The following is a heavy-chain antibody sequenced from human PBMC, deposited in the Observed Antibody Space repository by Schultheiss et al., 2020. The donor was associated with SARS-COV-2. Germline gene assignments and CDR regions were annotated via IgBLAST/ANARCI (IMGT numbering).Heavy chain of an antibody. J-gene: IGHJ4*02. Sequence: GGSLRLSCAASGFTFDDYAMHWVRQAPGKGLEWVSGISWNSGSIGYADSVKGRFTISRDNAKNSLYLQMNSLRAEDTALYYCARDHGRLGATEYYFDYWGQGTLVTVSS. CDR1: GFTFDDYA. D-gene: IGHD1-26*01. CDR2: ISWNSGSI. V-gene: IGHV3-9*01. CDR3: ARDHGRLGATEYYFDY.